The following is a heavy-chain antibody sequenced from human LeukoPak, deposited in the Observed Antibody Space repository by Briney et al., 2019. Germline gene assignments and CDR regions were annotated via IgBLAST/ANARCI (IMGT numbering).Heavy chain of an antibody. D-gene: IGHD6-6*01. CDR3: ARRGSSSSEYFQR. CDR2: INPKSGDT. CDR1: GYTFTSYY. V-gene: IGHV1-2*02. Sequence: VASVKVSCKASGYTFTSYYMHWVRQAPGQGLEWMGWINPKSGDTNYAQKFQGRVTMTRDTSITTSYMELSRLRSEDTAVYYCARRGSSSSEYFQRWGQGTLVTVSS. J-gene: IGHJ1*01.